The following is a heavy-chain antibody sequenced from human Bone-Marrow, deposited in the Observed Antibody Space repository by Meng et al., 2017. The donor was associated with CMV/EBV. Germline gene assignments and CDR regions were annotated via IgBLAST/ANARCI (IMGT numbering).Heavy chain of an antibody. J-gene: IGHJ4*02. CDR3: ARDLGVTTGDFDH. D-gene: IGHD4-17*01. CDR1: RYTFTDYY. CDR2: INPNSGGT. V-gene: IGHV1-2*02. Sequence: ASVKVSCKASRYTFTDYYIHWVRQAPGQRLEWMGWINPNSGGTNYAQKFQGRVTMTRDTSINTAYMELSRLRSDDTAVYYCARDLGVTTGDFDHLGQGTLVTVSS.